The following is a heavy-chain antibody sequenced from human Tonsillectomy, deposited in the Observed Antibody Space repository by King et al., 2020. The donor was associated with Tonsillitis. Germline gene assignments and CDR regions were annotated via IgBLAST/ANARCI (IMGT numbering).Heavy chain of an antibody. Sequence: VQLVESGGGLVKPGGSLRLSCAASGFSFSTYSMNWVRQAPGKGLEWVSSISSSSSYIYYADSVKGRFTIPRDNAKNSLYLQINSRRAEDTAVYYCARDLRYNWFDPWGQGTLVTVSS. CDR1: GFSFSTYS. CDR2: ISSSSSYI. J-gene: IGHJ5*02. CDR3: ARDLRYNWFDP. V-gene: IGHV3-21*01.